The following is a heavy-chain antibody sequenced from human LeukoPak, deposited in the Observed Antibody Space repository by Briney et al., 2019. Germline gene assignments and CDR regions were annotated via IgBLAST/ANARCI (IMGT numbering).Heavy chain of an antibody. J-gene: IGHJ4*02. Sequence: SEPLSLTCTVSGYSIISGYYWGWIRQPPGKGMEWVGSIYHSGSTHYNPSLKSRVTMSVDTSKNQFSLKLSSVTAADTAVYYCASWNSDYSFDYWGQGTLVTVSS. D-gene: IGHD1-7*01. CDR2: IYHSGST. V-gene: IGHV4-38-2*02. CDR3: ASWNSDYSFDY. CDR1: GYSIISGYY.